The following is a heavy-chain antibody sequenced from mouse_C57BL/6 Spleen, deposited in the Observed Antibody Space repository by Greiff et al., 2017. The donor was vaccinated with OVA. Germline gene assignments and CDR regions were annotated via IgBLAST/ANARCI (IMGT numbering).Heavy chain of an antibody. J-gene: IGHJ2*01. CDR2: FHPYNDDT. CDR3: ARRGYGSSYVGYFDY. CDR1: GYTFTTYP. Sequence: VQLQESGAELVKPGASVKMSCKASGYTFTTYPIEWMKQNHGKSLEWIGNFHPYNDDTKYNEKFKGKATLTVEKSSSTVYLELSRLTSDDSAVYYCARRGYGSSYVGYFDYWGQGTTLTVSS. D-gene: IGHD1-1*01. V-gene: IGHV1-47*01.